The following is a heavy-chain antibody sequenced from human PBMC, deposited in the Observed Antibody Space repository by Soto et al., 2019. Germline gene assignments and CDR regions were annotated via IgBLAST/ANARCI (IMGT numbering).Heavy chain of an antibody. J-gene: IGHJ5*02. Sequence: QITLKESGPTLVKPTQTLTLTCTFSGFSLTTRGVGVAWIRQPPGKALECLALIYWYDDKRYSPSLQSRLSTTEDTSKNQVVLTMTNVDPVDTATYYCAHIPNYYQYDWFDPWGQGTLVSVSS. CDR1: GFSLTTRGVG. D-gene: IGHD3-16*01. CDR3: AHIPNYYQYDWFDP. CDR2: IYWYDDK. V-gene: IGHV2-5*01.